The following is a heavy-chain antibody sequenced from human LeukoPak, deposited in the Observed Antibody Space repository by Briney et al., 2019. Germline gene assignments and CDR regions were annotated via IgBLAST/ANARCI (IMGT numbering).Heavy chain of an antibody. CDR2: IYYSGST. CDR1: GGSFSGYY. Sequence: SETLSLTCAVYGGSFSGYYWSWIRQPPGKGLEWIGYIYYSGSTNYNPSLKSRVTISVDTSKNQFSLKLSSVTAADTAVYYCARAYSSGWLEYFDYWGQGTLVTVSS. CDR3: ARAYSSGWLEYFDY. V-gene: IGHV4-59*01. J-gene: IGHJ4*02. D-gene: IGHD6-19*01.